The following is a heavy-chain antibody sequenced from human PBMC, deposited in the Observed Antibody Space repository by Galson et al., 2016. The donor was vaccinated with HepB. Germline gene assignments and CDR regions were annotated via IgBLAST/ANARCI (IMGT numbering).Heavy chain of an antibody. CDR1: VGSFSSGNYY. CDR2: IHNSGST. Sequence: TLSLTCNVSVGSFSSGNYYWTWIRQYPGKGLEWIGYIHNSGSTYYNPSLKSRLTISMERSKNQFSLGLSSVNAADTATYYCARGKYCGDGCYRGIEYWGQGTLVTVSS. V-gene: IGHV4-31*03. D-gene: IGHD2-21*02. CDR3: ARGKYCGDGCYRGIEY. J-gene: IGHJ4*02.